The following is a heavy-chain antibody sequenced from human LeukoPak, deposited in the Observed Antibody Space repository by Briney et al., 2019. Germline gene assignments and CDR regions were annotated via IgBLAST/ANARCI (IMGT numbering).Heavy chain of an antibody. CDR1: GGSFSGYY. CDR3: ARDSDGMDV. V-gene: IGHV4-59*01. J-gene: IGHJ6*04. CDR2: IYYSGST. D-gene: IGHD3-10*01. Sequence: SETLSLTCAVYGGSFSGYYWSWIRQPPGKGLEWIGYIYYSGSTNYNPSLKSRVTISVDTSKNQFSLKLSSVTAADTAVYYCARDSDGMDVWGKGTTVTVSS.